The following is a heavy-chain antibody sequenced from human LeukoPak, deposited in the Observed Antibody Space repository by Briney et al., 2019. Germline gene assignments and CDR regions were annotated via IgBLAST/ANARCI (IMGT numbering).Heavy chain of an antibody. CDR3: TREAHNRLLGGFDY. CDR2: IWYDGSKK. J-gene: IGHJ4*01. D-gene: IGHD1-14*01. V-gene: IGHV3-33*01. CDR1: GLNFRGYG. Sequence: GGSRRLSCAASGLNFRGYGMHWVRKVPGKGLEWVAVIWYDGSKKYYADSVKGRFTVSRDDSRSTLYLQMDSLRADDTATYYCTREAHNRLLGGFDYWGHGTLVTVPS.